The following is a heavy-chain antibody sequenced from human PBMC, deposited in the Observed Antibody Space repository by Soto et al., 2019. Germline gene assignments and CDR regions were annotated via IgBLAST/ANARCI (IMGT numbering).Heavy chain of an antibody. D-gene: IGHD1-1*01. V-gene: IGHV3-11*01. CDR2: ISDTGSTK. CDR1: GFTFSNYY. J-gene: IGHJ4*02. CDR3: ARKNWSGGGADY. Sequence: QVQLVESGGGLVKPGGSLRLSCAASGFTFSNYYMSWIRQAPGKGLEWISYISDTGSTKYYADSVKGRFTISRDNAENSLDQQKNGRRADDTVVYYCARKNWSGGGADYWGQGTPVTVSS.